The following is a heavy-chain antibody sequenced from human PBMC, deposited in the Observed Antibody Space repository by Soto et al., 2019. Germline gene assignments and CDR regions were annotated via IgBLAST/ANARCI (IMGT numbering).Heavy chain of an antibody. J-gene: IGHJ4*02. Sequence: QVQLQESGPGLVKPSQTLSLTCTVSGGSISSGGYYWSWIRQHPGKGLEWIGYIYYSGSTYYNPSLKSRVTISVDTSKNQFSLKLSSVTAADTAVYYCARGSSTALRGYSHGIDYWGQGTLVTVSS. CDR1: GGSISSGGYY. D-gene: IGHD5-18*01. CDR3: ARGSSTALRGYSHGIDY. V-gene: IGHV4-31*03. CDR2: IYYSGST.